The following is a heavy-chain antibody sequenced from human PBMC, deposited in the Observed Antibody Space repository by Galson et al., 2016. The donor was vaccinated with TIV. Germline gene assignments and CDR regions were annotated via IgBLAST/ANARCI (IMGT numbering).Heavy chain of an antibody. V-gene: IGHV3-23*01. Sequence: SLRLSCAASGFTFNNYAMSWVRQAPGKGLEWVSGISGSGGVTYFADSVKGRFTISRDNSKNTLYLQLNSLIAEDTAVYYCAKRINYGGDAFENWGQGTMVTVSS. J-gene: IGHJ3*02. D-gene: IGHD4-23*01. CDR1: GFTFNNYA. CDR2: ISGSGGVT. CDR3: AKRINYGGDAFEN.